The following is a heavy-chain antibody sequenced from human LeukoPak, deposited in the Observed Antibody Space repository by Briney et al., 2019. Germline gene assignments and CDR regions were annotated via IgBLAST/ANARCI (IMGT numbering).Heavy chain of an antibody. CDR1: GGSFSGYY. CDR2: IDHSGST. J-gene: IGHJ6*02. Sequence: SETLSLTCAVYGGSFSGYYWSWIRQPPGKGLEWIGEIDHSGSTNYNPSLKSRVTISVDTSKNQFSLKLSSVTAADTAVYYCAREDWDDSSAYDSNTRGYGMDVWGQGTTVTVSS. V-gene: IGHV4-34*01. CDR3: AREDWDDSSAYDSNTRGYGMDV. D-gene: IGHD3-22*01.